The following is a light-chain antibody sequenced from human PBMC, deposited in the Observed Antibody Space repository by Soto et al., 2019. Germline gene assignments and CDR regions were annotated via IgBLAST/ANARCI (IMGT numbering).Light chain of an antibody. CDR2: DAS. CDR3: QQRSNWPRP. J-gene: IGKJ1*01. CDR1: QGVSSY. V-gene: IGKV3-11*01. Sequence: EIVLTQSPATLSLSPGERATLSCRSSQGVSSYLAWYQQKPGQAPRLLIYDASNRATGIPARFSVSGSGTDFSLIISSLEPEDSAIYYCQQRSNWPRPFGQGTKVDIK.